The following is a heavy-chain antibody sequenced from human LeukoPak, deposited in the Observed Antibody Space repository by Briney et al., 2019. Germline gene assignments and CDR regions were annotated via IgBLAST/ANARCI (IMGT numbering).Heavy chain of an antibody. V-gene: IGHV3-23*01. CDR3: AKDGTATITFEY. J-gene: IGHJ4*02. D-gene: IGHD1-1*01. CDR1: GFTSNNYA. CDR2: ISGNGGST. Sequence: GGSLRLSCAASGFTSNNYAMSWVRQAPGKGLEWVSVISGNGGSTYYRDSVKGRFTISRDNSKNTLYLQMNSLRAEDTAVYYCAKDGTATITFEYWGQGTLVTVSS.